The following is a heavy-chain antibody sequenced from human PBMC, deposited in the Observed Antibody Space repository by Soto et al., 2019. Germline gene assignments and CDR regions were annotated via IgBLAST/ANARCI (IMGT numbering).Heavy chain of an antibody. CDR2: IYYSGTT. V-gene: IGHV4-28*03. CDR1: GYTIRGRSW. D-gene: IGHD3-3*01. J-gene: IGHJ4*02. Sequence: LPLPSSVAGYTIRGRSWWGWIRQPPGKGLEGIGYIYYSGTTYYNPSLKSRVTMSVDTSKNQFSLRTEDTAVYYCARALDFWRAYFDFCAQGSLVTVSS. CDR3: ARALDFWRAYFDF.